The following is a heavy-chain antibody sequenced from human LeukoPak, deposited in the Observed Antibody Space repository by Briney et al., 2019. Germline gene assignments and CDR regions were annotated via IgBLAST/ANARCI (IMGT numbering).Heavy chain of an antibody. CDR3: ARVWLGAPRSFDY. D-gene: IGHD6-19*01. CDR1: GGSISSSSYY. Sequence: SETLSLTCTVSGGSISSSSYYWSWIRQPPGKGLEWIGSIYRSGSTYYNPSLKSRVTISVDTSKNQFSLKLSSVTAADTAVYYCARVWLGAPRSFDYWGQGTLVTVSS. CDR2: IYRSGST. V-gene: IGHV4-39*07. J-gene: IGHJ4*02.